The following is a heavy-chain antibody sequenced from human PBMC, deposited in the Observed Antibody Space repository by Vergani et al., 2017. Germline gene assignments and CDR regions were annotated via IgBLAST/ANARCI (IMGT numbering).Heavy chain of an antibody. J-gene: IGHJ4*02. Sequence: QVQLVQSGAEVKKPGASVKVSCKASGYTFTSYDINWVRQATGQGLEWMGWMNPNSGNTGYAQKFQGRVTMTRDTSISTAYMELSRLRSDDTAVYYCARAGIAARLGYFDYWGQGTLVTVSS. CDR1: GYTFTSYD. CDR3: ARAGIAARLGYFDY. CDR2: MNPNSGNT. D-gene: IGHD6-6*01. V-gene: IGHV1-8*01.